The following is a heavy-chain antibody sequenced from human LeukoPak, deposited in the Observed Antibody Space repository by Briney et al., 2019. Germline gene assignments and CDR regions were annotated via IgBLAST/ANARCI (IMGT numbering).Heavy chain of an antibody. J-gene: IGHJ6*02. CDR2: ISLDGSSK. D-gene: IGHD3-10*01. V-gene: IGHV3-30*18. CDR3: AKPEYGTWSYYSLYYYGLDV. Sequence: GGSLRLSCAASGFSSINYGMHWVRQAPGKGLEWVALISLDGSSKDYADSVKGRFTISRDNSKNTLYLQMNSLRAEDTAVYYCAKPEYGTWSYYSLYYYGLDVWGQGTTVTVSS. CDR1: GFSSINYG.